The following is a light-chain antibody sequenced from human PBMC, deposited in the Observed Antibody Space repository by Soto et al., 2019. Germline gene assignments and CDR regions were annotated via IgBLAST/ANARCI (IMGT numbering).Light chain of an antibody. CDR1: QGISNY. V-gene: IGKV1-27*01. J-gene: IGKJ4*01. CDR2: AAS. Sequence: DIQMTQSPSSLSASVGDRVTITCRASQGISNYLAWYQQKPGKVPKLLIYAASTLQSGVRSRFSGSGSGTDFTLTISRLQPEDVATYYCEKYNSAPRTFGGGTKVEIK. CDR3: EKYNSAPRT.